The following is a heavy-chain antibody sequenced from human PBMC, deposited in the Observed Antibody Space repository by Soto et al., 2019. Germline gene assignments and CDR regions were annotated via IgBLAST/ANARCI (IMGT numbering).Heavy chain of an antibody. D-gene: IGHD1-26*01. CDR3: ARGMWGPDY. CDR1: GGSISSSSYY. CDR2: IYYSGST. J-gene: IGHJ4*02. V-gene: IGHV4-39*07. Sequence: SETLSLTCTVSGGSISSSSYYWGWIRQPPGKGLEWIGSIYYSGSTNYNPSLKSRVTISVDTSKNQFSLKLSSVTAADTAVYYCARGMWGPDYWGQGTLVTVSS.